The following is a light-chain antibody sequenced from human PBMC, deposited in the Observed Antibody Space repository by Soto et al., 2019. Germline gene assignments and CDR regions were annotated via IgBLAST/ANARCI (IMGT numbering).Light chain of an antibody. V-gene: IGKV3-11*01. Sequence: DIVLTQSPATLSLSPGDRATLSCRAGQSVGTSLAWYKQQPGQAPRLLIHDAAYRASGIPERFSGSGSGTAFSLSISSLEPDDFAVYYCQHRSSWPRSFGRGTKVEV. CDR3: QHRSSWPRS. CDR2: DAA. CDR1: QSVGTS. J-gene: IGKJ1*01.